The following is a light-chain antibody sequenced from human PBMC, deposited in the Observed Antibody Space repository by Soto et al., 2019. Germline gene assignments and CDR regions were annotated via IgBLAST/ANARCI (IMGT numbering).Light chain of an antibody. CDR2: DNS. Sequence: QSVLTQPPSVSAAPGQKVTISCSGSSSNIGNNYVSWYQQVPGTAPKLLIYDNSKRPSGIPDRFSGSKSGTSATLGVTGLQTGDEADYYCGTWDTSLTTEVFGGGTKVT. CDR3: GTWDTSLTTEV. CDR1: SSNIGNNY. J-gene: IGLJ3*02. V-gene: IGLV1-51*01.